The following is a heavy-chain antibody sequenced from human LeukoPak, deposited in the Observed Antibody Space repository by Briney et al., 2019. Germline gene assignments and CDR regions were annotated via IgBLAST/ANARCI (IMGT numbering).Heavy chain of an antibody. V-gene: IGHV3-9*01. CDR1: GFTFDDYA. CDR2: ISWNSGSI. Sequence: GGSLRLSCAASGFTFDDYAMHWVRQAPGKGLEWVSGISWNSGSIGYADSVKGRFTISRDNAKNSLYLQMNSLRAEDTALYYCAKDKARIAAAGKAGSFDYWGQGTLVTVSS. CDR3: AKDKARIAAAGKAGSFDY. D-gene: IGHD6-13*01. J-gene: IGHJ4*01.